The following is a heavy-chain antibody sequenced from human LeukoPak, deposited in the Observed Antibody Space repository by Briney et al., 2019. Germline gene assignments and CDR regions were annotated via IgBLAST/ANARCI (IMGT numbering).Heavy chain of an antibody. CDR2: ISGSGGST. V-gene: IGHV3-23*01. CDR1: GFTFSSYV. J-gene: IGHJ4*02. D-gene: IGHD5-18*01. Sequence: GGSLRLSCAASGFTFSSYVMSWVRQAPGKGLEWVSAISGSGGSTYYADSVKGRFTISRDNSKNTLYLQMNSLSAEDTAVYYCAKDDGYSHTRYYFDYWGQGTLVTVSS. CDR3: AKDDGYSHTRYYFDY.